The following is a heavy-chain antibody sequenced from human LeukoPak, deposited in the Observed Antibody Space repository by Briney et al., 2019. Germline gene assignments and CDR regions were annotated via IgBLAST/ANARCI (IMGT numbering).Heavy chain of an antibody. Sequence: GGSLRLSCAASGFTFSSYAMPWVRQAPGKRLEWVAVISYDGSNKYYADSVKGRFTISRDNSKNTLYLQMNSLRAEDTAVYYCARESFDFWSGPGPYYYGMDVWGQGTTVTVSS. V-gene: IGHV3-30-3*01. CDR3: ARESFDFWSGPGPYYYGMDV. CDR1: GFTFSSYA. CDR2: ISYDGSNK. D-gene: IGHD3-3*01. J-gene: IGHJ6*02.